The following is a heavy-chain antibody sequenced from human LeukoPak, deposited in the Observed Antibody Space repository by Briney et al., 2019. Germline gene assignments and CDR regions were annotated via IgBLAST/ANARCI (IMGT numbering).Heavy chain of an antibody. CDR2: VYDSGTT. V-gene: IGHV4-59*01. D-gene: IGHD1-1*01. J-gene: IGHJ6*03. CDR1: GGSISSYY. CDR3: ARVSWSPGTSYYYMDV. Sequence: KASETLSLTCTVSGGSISSYYWSWIRQPPGKGLEWFGYVYDSGTTNYNPSLKSRVTISVDTSKNQFSPKLSSVTAADTAVYYCARVSWSPGTSYYYMDVWGKGTTVTVSS.